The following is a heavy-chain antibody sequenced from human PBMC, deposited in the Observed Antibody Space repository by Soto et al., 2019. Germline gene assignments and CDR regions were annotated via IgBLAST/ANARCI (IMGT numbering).Heavy chain of an antibody. V-gene: IGHV3-48*03. Sequence: PGGSLRLSCAASGFTFSSYAMSWARQAPGKGLEWVSYISSSGSTIYYADSVKGRFTISRDNAKNSLYLQMNSLRAEDTAVYYCARDLHIAAAGTDAFDIWGQGTMVTV. D-gene: IGHD6-13*01. CDR3: ARDLHIAAAGTDAFDI. CDR2: ISSSGSTI. CDR1: GFTFSSYA. J-gene: IGHJ3*02.